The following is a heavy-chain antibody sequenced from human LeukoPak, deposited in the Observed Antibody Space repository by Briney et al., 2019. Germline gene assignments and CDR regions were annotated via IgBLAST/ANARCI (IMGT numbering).Heavy chain of an antibody. CDR2: IYPGDSDT. J-gene: IGHJ4*02. CDR3: ARGPSALRYFDWFDY. CDR1: GYSFTSYW. V-gene: IGHV5-51*01. Sequence: GESLKISCKGSGYSFTSYWIGWLRQMPGKGLEWMGIIYPGDSDTRYSPSFQGQVTISADKSISTAYLQWSSLKASDTAMYYCARGPSALRYFDWFDYWGQGTLVTVSS. D-gene: IGHD3-9*01.